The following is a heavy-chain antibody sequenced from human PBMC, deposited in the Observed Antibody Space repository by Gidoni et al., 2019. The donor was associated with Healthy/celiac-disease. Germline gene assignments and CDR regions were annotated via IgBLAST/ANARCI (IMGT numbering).Heavy chain of an antibody. J-gene: IGHJ4*02. CDR1: GYTFTSYG. CDR3: ARDTDDSSGYYGFDY. CDR2: ISAYNGNT. D-gene: IGHD3-22*01. V-gene: IGHV1-18*01. Sequence: QVQLVQSGAEVKKPGSSVKVSCKASGYTFTSYGISWVRQAPGQGLEWMGWISAYNGNTNYAQKIQGRVTMTTDTSTSTAYMGLRSLRSDDTAGYYCARDTDDSSGYYGFDYWGQGTLVTVSS.